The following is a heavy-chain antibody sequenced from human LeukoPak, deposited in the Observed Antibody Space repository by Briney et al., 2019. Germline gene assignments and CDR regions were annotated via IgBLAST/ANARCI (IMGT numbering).Heavy chain of an antibody. J-gene: IGHJ6*02. CDR2: IYPGDSDI. CDR3: ARRGIMYYGMDV. CDR1: GYIFTTYW. D-gene: IGHD3-16*01. Sequence: GESLQISCQGSGYIFTTYWIAWVRQLPGKGLEWMGIIYPGDSDIRYSPSFQGQVTISADKSISTAYLQWSSLKASDTAMYYCARRGIMYYGMDVWGQGTTVTVSS. V-gene: IGHV5-51*01.